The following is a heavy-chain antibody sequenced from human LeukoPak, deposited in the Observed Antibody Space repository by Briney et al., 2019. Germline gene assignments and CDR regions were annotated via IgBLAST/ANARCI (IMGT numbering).Heavy chain of an antibody. J-gene: IGHJ4*02. D-gene: IGHD3-22*01. CDR3: AREGAYYYDSSGNNY. CDR1: DGSISSGDYY. V-gene: IGHV4-30-4*08. CDR2: IYYSGST. Sequence: SETLSLTCTVSDGSISSGDYYWSWIRQPPGKGLEWIGYIYYSGSTYYNPSLKSRVTISVDTSKNQFSLKLSSVTAADTAVYYCAREGAYYYDSSGNNYWGQGTLVTVSS.